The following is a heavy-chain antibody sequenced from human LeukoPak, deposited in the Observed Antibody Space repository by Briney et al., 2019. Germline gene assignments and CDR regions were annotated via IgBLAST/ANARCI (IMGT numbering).Heavy chain of an antibody. J-gene: IGHJ6*03. D-gene: IGHD5-18*01. V-gene: IGHV1-2*02. CDR2: INPNSGGT. CDR3: ARGGYSYGYNVAYYYYYYYMDV. CDR1: GYTFTGYY. Sequence: ASVKVSCKASGYTFTGYYMHWVRQAPGQGLEWMGWINPNSGGTNYAQKFQGRVTMTRDTSISTAYMELSRLRSDDTAVYYCARGGYSYGYNVAYYYYYYYMDVWGKGTTVTISS.